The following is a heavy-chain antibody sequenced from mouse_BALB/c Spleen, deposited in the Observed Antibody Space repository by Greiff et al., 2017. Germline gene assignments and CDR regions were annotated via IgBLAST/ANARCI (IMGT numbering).Heavy chain of an antibody. V-gene: IGHV5-6-5*01. Sequence: EVKLMESGGGLVKPGGSLKLSCAASGFTFSSYAMSWVRQTPEKRLEWVASISSGGSTYYPDSVKGRFTISRDNARNILYLQMSSLRSEDTAMYYCARGLGGSYYAMDYWGQGTSVTVSS. D-gene: IGHD1-1*02. CDR1: GFTFSSYA. CDR3: ARGLGGSYYAMDY. CDR2: ISSGGST. J-gene: IGHJ4*01.